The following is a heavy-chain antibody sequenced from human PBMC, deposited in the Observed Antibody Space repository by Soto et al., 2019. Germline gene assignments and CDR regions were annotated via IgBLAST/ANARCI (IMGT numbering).Heavy chain of an antibody. V-gene: IGHV1-3*01. CDR3: ARSEWLRFGVFDY. D-gene: IGHD5-12*01. J-gene: IGHJ4*02. CDR2: INAGNSNT. Sequence: ASVKVSCKASGYIFTSYVMHWVRQAPGQRLEWMGWINAGNSNTKYSQKFQGRVTITRDTSASTVYMELSSLRSEDTAVYYCARSEWLRFGVFDYWGQGTPVTVS. CDR1: GYIFTSYV.